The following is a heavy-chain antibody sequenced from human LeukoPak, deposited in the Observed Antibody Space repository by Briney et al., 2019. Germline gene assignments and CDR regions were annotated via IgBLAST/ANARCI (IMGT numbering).Heavy chain of an antibody. Sequence: GGSLRLSCSASGFTFSNYAMYWVRQAPGKGLEYVSAISSDGGSTYYADSVKGRFTISRDNSKNTLYLQMSSLRPEDTAVYYCVKAEQWLLWGVCDYWGQGSLVTVSS. CDR1: GFTFSNYA. V-gene: IGHV3-64D*06. D-gene: IGHD6-19*01. CDR2: ISSDGGST. CDR3: VKAEQWLLWGVCDY. J-gene: IGHJ4*02.